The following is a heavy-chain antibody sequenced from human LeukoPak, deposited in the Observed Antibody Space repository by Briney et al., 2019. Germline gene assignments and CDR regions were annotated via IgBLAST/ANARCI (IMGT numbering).Heavy chain of an antibody. CDR3: ARSKRSGYYPNFDY. CDR1: GGSFSGYY. D-gene: IGHD3-22*01. CDR2: INHSGST. Sequence: SETLSLTCAVHGGSFSGYYWSWIRQPPGKGLEWIGEINHSGSTNYNPSLKSRVTISVDTSKNQFSLKLSSVTAADTAVYYCARSKRSGYYPNFDYWGQGTLVTVSS. V-gene: IGHV4-34*01. J-gene: IGHJ4*02.